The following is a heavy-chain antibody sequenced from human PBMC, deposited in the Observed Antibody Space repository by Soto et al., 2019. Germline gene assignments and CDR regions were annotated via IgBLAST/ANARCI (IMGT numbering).Heavy chain of an antibody. J-gene: IGHJ6*02. Sequence: GASVKVSCKASGGTFSSYAISWVRQAPGQGPEWMGGIIPIFGTANYAQKFQGRVTITADESTSTAYMELSSLRSEDTAVYYCASAEYSSSSYYYYYGMDVWGQGTTVTVSS. D-gene: IGHD6-6*01. CDR1: GGTFSSYA. V-gene: IGHV1-69*13. CDR2: IIPIFGTA. CDR3: ASAEYSSSSYYYYYGMDV.